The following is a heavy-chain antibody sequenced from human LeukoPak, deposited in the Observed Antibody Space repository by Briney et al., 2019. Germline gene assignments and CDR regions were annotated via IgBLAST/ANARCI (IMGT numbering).Heavy chain of an antibody. CDR1: GFTFSSYE. V-gene: IGHV3-48*03. CDR3: ARSSGTYHFDY. D-gene: IGHD1-26*01. J-gene: IGHJ4*02. Sequence: PGGSLRLSCAASGFTFSSYEMNWVRQAPGKGLEWVSYISSSGTTIYYADSVKGRFTISRDNAKNSLFLQVNSLRDEDTAVYYCARSSGTYHFDYWGQGTLVTVSS. CDR2: ISSSGTTI.